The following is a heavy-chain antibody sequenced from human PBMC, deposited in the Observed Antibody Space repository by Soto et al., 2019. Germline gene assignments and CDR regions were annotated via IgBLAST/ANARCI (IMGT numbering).Heavy chain of an antibody. CDR2: IYSDGTT. CDR3: AKGGPGASSGLFES. J-gene: IGHJ4*02. V-gene: IGHV3-53*01. Sequence: GGSLRPSCAASGFIVTSNKMSWVRQAPGKGLEWVSVIYSDGTTNYAESVKGRFTISRDNSKNTVFLQMSSLRAEDTAVYYCAKGGPGASSGLFESWGQGTLVTVSS. CDR1: GFIVTSNK. D-gene: IGHD3-10*01.